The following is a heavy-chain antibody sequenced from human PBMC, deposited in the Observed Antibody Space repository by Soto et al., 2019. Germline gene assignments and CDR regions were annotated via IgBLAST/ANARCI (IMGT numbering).Heavy chain of an antibody. CDR1: GGSISSGDYY. J-gene: IGHJ4*02. V-gene: IGHV4-30-4*01. CDR3: ARVNGGYDDNFNY. D-gene: IGHD5-12*01. Sequence: QVQLQESGPGLVKPSQTLSLTCTVSGGSISSGDYYWSWIRQPPGKGLEWIGYIYYSGSTYYNPSLKSRVTISVDTSKNQFSLKLSSVTDADTAVYYCARVNGGYDDNFNYWGQGTLVTVSS. CDR2: IYYSGST.